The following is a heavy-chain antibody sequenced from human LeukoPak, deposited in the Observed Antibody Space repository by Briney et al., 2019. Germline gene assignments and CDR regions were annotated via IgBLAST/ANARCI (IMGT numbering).Heavy chain of an antibody. D-gene: IGHD5-18*01. CDR3: ATLGYNYPIDY. J-gene: IGHJ4*02. CDR2: INNNGGAT. CDR1: RLIFSVYA. V-gene: IGHV3-23*01. Sequence: GGTLRLFYAASRLIFSVYAMSWVTEAPGKGREWVSSINNNGGATYYAASVKGRCTISRDNFKNTLYLQMNSLRAEDTAVFYCATLGYNYPIDYWGQGTLVTVSS.